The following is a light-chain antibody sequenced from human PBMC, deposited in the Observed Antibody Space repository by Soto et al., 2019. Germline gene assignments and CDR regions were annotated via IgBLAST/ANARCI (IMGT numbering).Light chain of an antibody. V-gene: IGKV1-27*01. J-gene: IGKJ4*01. CDR2: AAS. CDR3: QQYNTATRT. Sequence: IQMTQSPSALSASVGDRVTITCRASQDIRHFLAWYQHKPGRVPKLLIYAASTLQSGVPSRFSGSGSGTDFILTISSLQPADAAIYSCQQYNTATRTFGGGTTVEI. CDR1: QDIRHF.